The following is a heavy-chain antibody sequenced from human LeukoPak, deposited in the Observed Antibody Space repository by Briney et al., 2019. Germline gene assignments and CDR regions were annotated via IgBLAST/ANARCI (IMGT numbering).Heavy chain of an antibody. CDR2: INPEGAST. Sequence: GGSLRLSCTASGFAFSTYWMFRVRQAPGKGLVWVSQINPEGASTTYGDPAKGRFTASRDNAKNALHLQMNSLRVDDTAVYYCARGTAITAGIDFWGQGTLVTVSS. CDR1: GFAFSTYW. D-gene: IGHD6-19*01. J-gene: IGHJ4*02. CDR3: ARGTAITAGIDF. V-gene: IGHV3-74*01.